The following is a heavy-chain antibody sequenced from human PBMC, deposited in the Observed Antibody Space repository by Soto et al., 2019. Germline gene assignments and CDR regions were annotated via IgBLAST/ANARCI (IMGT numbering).Heavy chain of an antibody. CDR3: AMATYYYDSSGYYSFDY. Sequence: QVQLVQSWAEVKKPGSSVKVSCKASGGTFRSYAIYWVRPAPGQGLEWRGGIIPSFGTANYAQNFQCRVTIAADDSTSTAYMELSSLRSEDTAVYYCAMATYYYDSSGYYSFDYWGLGTLVTVSS. CDR2: IIPSFGTA. D-gene: IGHD3-22*01. CDR1: GGTFRSYA. J-gene: IGHJ4*02. V-gene: IGHV1-69*01.